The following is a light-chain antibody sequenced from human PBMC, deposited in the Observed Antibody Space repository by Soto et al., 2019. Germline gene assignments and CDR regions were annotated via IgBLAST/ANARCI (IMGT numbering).Light chain of an antibody. CDR1: NNDVGGYKG. CDR2: EVS. J-gene: IGLJ1*01. CDR3: FSFTRSDTYV. V-gene: IGLV2-18*02. Sequence: QSALSQAPSVGGSRGQSVTISCTGTNNDVGGYKGVSWYQQSPGTAPKLMIYEVSNRPSGVPDRFSGSKSGNTASLTISGLQAEDEADYYCFSFTRSDTYVFGTGTKVTVL.